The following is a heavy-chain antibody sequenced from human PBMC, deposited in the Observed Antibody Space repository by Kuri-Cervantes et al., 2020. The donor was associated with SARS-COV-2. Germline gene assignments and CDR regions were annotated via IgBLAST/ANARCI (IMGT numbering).Heavy chain of an antibody. CDR3: ASYRDFWSGTAGIDY. J-gene: IGHJ4*02. CDR1: GYTFTSYG. V-gene: IGHV1-2*02. CDR2: INPNSGGT. D-gene: IGHD3-3*01. Sequence: ASVKVSCKASGYTFTSYGISWVRQAPGQGLEWMGWINPNSGGTNYAQKFQGRVTMTRDTSISTAYMELSSLRSEDTAVYYCASYRDFWSGTAGIDYWGQGTLVTVSS.